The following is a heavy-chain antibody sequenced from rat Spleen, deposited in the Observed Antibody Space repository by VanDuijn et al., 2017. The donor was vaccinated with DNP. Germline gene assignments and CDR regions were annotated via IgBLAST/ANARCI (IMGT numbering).Heavy chain of an antibody. J-gene: IGHJ4*01. V-gene: IGHV3-3*01. Sequence: EVQLQESGPGLVKPSQSLSLICSVTGYSITSSYRWNWIRKFPGNKLEWMGSINSAGTTKYNPSLKSRISITRDTSKTQLFLQVNAVTTEDTATYHCARWPGYNPPYAMDVWGQGTSVTVSS. CDR2: INSAGTT. CDR3: ARWPGYNPPYAMDV. CDR1: GYSITSSYR. D-gene: IGHD1-4*01.